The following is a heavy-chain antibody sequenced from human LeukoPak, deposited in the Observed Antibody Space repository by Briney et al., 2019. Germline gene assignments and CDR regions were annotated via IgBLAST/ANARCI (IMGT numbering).Heavy chain of an antibody. CDR1: GFTFSSYE. V-gene: IGHV3-48*03. D-gene: IGHD2-15*01. CDR2: ISSSGSTI. Sequence: GGSLRLSCAASGFTFSSYEMNWVRQAPGKGLEWVSYISSSGSTIYYADSVKGRFTISRDNAKNSLYLQMNSLRAEDTAVYYSARRSCSGGSCYSGPWGQGTLVTVSS. J-gene: IGHJ5*02. CDR3: ARRSCSGGSCYSGP.